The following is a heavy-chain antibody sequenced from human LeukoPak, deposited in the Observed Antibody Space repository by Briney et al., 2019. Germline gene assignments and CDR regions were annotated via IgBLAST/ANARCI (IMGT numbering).Heavy chain of an antibody. Sequence: GGSQRLSCAASGFTFSSYSMNWVRQAPGKGLEWVAVISYDGSNKYHADSVKGRFTISRDNSKNTLYLQMNSLRAEDTAVYYCAKELSGRRPAVAGTVFDYWGQGTLVTVSS. CDR1: GFTFSSYS. CDR3: AKELSGRRPAVAGTVFDY. J-gene: IGHJ4*02. V-gene: IGHV3-30*18. D-gene: IGHD6-19*01. CDR2: ISYDGSNK.